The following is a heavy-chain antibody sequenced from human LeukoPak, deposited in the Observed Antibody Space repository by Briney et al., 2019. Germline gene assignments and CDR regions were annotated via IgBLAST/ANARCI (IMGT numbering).Heavy chain of an antibody. CDR2: ISPGDSEA. Sequence: GESLQISCKGSGYTFTNYYIGWVRQMPGKGLEWMGIISPGDSEARYSPSFQGQVTISADKSISTAYLRWSSLKASDSAIYYCARRYCSSTSCNPYFFDFWGQGTLVTVSS. J-gene: IGHJ4*02. CDR1: GYTFTNYY. D-gene: IGHD2-2*01. V-gene: IGHV5-51*01. CDR3: ARRYCSSTSCNPYFFDF.